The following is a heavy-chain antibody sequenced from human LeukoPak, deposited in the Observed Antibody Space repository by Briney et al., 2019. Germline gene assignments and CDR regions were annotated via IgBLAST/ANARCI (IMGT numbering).Heavy chain of an antibody. CDR2: TNPNSGGT. Sequence: GASVKVSCKASGYTFTGYYMHWVRQAPGQGLEWMGWTNPNSGGTNYAQKFQGRVTMTRDTSVSTAYMELSRLRSDDTAVYYCARAEGLQWYYYMDVWGKGTTVTVSS. V-gene: IGHV1-2*02. D-gene: IGHD4-11*01. J-gene: IGHJ6*03. CDR3: ARAEGLQWYYYMDV. CDR1: GYTFTGYY.